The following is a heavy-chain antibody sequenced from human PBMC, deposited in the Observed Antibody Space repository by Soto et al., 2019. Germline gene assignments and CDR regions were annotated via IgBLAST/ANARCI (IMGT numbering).Heavy chain of an antibody. D-gene: IGHD1-1*01. V-gene: IGHV1-8*01. CDR1: GDTFTSDD. CDR3: ARMLAGVKFTYHWNGPAI. Sequence: ASVKVSCKASGDTFTSDDINWVRQATGQGLEWMGWMNPNSGNTGYAEKFQGRVTMTRDTSISTAYMELSSLRSDDTAVYYYARMLAGVKFTYHWNGPAIRGQGTTVPVSS. J-gene: IGHJ3*02. CDR2: MNPNSGNT.